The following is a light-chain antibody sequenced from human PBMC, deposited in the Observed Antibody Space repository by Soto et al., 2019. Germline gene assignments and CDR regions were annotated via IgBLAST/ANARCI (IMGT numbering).Light chain of an antibody. V-gene: IGLV1-40*01. CDR2: GNS. CDR1: SSNIGAGYD. J-gene: IGLJ3*02. Sequence: QPVLTQPPSVSGAPGQRVTISCTGSSSNIGAGYDVHWYQQLPGTAPKLLIYGNSNRPSGVPDRFSGSKSGTSASLAITGLQAEDEADYYCQSYDSSLSALFGGGTKRTVL. CDR3: QSYDSSLSAL.